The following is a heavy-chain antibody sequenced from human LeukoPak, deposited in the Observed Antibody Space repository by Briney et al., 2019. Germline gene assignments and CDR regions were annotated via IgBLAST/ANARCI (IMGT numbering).Heavy chain of an antibody. CDR3: ARGSPYCSGGSCYLN. J-gene: IGHJ4*02. Sequence: GASLEISCQGSGYTFTSYWNSWGRQGPGKGLEWMGRIDPSDSYTNYSPSFQGHVTISADKSISTAYLQWSSLKASDTAMYYCARGSPYCSGGSCYLNWGQGTLVTVSS. CDR2: IDPSDSYT. D-gene: IGHD2-15*01. V-gene: IGHV5-10-1*01. CDR1: GYTFTSYW.